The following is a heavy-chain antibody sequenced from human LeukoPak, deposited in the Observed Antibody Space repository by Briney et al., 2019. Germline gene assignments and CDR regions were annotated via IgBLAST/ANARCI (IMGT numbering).Heavy chain of an antibody. CDR3: AKEREYCSSGSCHYDLDV. CDR1: GDSMKSYY. D-gene: IGHD2-15*01. CDR2: IYYTGST. Sequence: PSETLSLTCTVSGDSMKSYYWTWIRQSPGKGLEWIGYIYYTGSTNYNPSLKSRVTISVDTSKNQFSLKLSSATAADTAVYYCAKEREYCSSGSCHYDLDVWGQGTTVTVSS. J-gene: IGHJ6*02. V-gene: IGHV4-59*01.